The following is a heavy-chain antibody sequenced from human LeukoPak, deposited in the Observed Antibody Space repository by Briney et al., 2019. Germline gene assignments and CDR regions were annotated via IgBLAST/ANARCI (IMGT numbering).Heavy chain of an antibody. V-gene: IGHV4-39*07. J-gene: IGHJ4*02. Sequence: SETLSLTCTVSGGSISSSSYYWGWIRQPPGKGLEWIGSIYYSGSTYYNPSLKSRVTISVDTSKNQFSLKLSSVTAADTAVYYCARWDDSAWAFGNWGPGTLVTVSS. CDR1: GGSISSSSYY. CDR3: ARWDDSAWAFGN. CDR2: IYYSGST. D-gene: IGHD6-19*01.